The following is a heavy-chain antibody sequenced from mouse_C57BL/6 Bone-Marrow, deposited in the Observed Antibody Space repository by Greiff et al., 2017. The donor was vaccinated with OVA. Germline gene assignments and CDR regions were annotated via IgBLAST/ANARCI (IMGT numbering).Heavy chain of an antibody. D-gene: IGHD1-1*01. J-gene: IGHJ2*01. CDR1: GYAFTNYL. CDR3: ARGTATTVVPRRDFDY. CDR2: INPGSGGT. Sequence: QVQLQQSGAELVRPGTSVKVSCKASGYAFTNYLIEWVKQRPGQGLEWIGVINPGSGGTNYNEKFKGKATLTADKSSSTAYMQLSSLTSEDSAVYFCARGTATTVVPRRDFDYWGQGTTLTVSS. V-gene: IGHV1-54*01.